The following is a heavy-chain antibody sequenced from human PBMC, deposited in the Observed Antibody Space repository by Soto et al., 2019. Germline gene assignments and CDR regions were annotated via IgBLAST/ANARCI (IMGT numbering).Heavy chain of an antibody. D-gene: IGHD6-19*01. CDR1: GYTFTSYA. J-gene: IGHJ3*02. V-gene: IGHV1-3*01. CDR2: INAGNGNT. CDR3: ARLHGSGQRESAFDI. Sequence: ASVKVSCKASGYTFTSYAMHWVRQAPGQRLEWMGWINAGNGNTKYSQKFQGRVTITRDTSASTAYMELSSLRSEDTAVYYCARLHGSGQRESAFDIWGQATMVTVSS.